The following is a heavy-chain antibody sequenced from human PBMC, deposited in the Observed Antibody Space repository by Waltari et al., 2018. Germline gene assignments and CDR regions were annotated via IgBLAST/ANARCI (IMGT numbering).Heavy chain of an antibody. V-gene: IGHV4-4*07. J-gene: IGHJ6*03. Sequence: QVQLQESGPGLVKPSETLSLTCTVSSGSISTYYWTWIRQSAGKGLEWLGRFYAGGGTKYNPSLNSRVTMSVDTSKNQFSLKLTSVTAADSAVYYCARGTYYYDTSGYSDGNHYYIDVWGKGTSVTVSS. CDR3: ARGTYYYDTSGYSDGNHYYIDV. CDR1: SGSISTYY. D-gene: IGHD3-22*01. CDR2: FYAGGGT.